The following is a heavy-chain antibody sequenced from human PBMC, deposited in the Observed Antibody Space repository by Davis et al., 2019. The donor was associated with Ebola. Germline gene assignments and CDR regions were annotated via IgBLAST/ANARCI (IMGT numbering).Heavy chain of an antibody. CDR3: ARSRVVPAAIGNPFDY. V-gene: IGHV3-30-3*01. CDR1: GFTFSSYA. J-gene: IGHJ4*02. Sequence: PGGSLRLSCAASGFTFSSYAMHWVRQAPGKGLEWVAVISYDGSNKYYADSVKGRFTISRDNSKNTLYLQMNSLRAEDTAVYYCARSRVVPAAIGNPFDYWGQGTLVTVSS. CDR2: ISYDGSNK. D-gene: IGHD2-2*01.